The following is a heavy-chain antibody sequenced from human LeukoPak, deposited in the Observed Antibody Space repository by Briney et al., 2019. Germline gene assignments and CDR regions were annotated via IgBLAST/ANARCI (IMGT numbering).Heavy chain of an antibody. CDR1: GGSISIDY. J-gene: IGHJ4*02. CDR3: ARGANWGSPDY. CDR2: IYYSGTT. Sequence: PSETLSLICTVSGGSISIDYWSWIRQSPGKGLEWIGYIYYSGTTSYNPSLKSRVTISLDTSKIQFSLKLSSVTAADTAVYYCARGANWGSPDYEVQGTVVTVSS. D-gene: IGHD7-27*01. V-gene: IGHV4-59*01.